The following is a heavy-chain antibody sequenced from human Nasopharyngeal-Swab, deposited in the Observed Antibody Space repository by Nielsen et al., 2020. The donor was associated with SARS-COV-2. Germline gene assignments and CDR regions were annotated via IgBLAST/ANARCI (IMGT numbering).Heavy chain of an antibody. J-gene: IGHJ6*02. CDR2: INHNERT. D-gene: IGHD5-24*01. CDR1: GGSIRSSDHY. Sequence: SETLSLTCSVSGGSIRSSDHYWDWIRQAPGKGLEWIGEINHNERTNYNPSLKSRIAMLVDTSNNQVSLKVSSVSAGDTAVYYCARAGRVGDAYTSLDVWGQGTTVTVSS. CDR3: ARAGRVGDAYTSLDV. V-gene: IGHV4-39*07.